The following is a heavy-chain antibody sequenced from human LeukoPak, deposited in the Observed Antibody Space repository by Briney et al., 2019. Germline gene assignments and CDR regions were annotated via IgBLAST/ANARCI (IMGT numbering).Heavy chain of an antibody. J-gene: IGHJ5*02. V-gene: IGHV1-69*05. Sequence: SVKVSCKASGGTFSSYAISWVRQAPGQGLEWMGGIIPIFGTANYAQKFQGRVTITTDESTSTAYMELSSLRSEDTAEYYCARANEDYYDSSGYSSWFDPWGQGTLVTVSS. CDR1: GGTFSSYA. D-gene: IGHD3-22*01. CDR3: ARANEDYYDSSGYSSWFDP. CDR2: IIPIFGTA.